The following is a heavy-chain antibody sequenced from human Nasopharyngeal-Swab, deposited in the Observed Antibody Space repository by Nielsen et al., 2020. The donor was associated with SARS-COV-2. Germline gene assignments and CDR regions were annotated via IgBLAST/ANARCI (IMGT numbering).Heavy chain of an antibody. J-gene: IGHJ3*02. V-gene: IGHV4-59*01. Sequence: SETLSLTCTVSGGSISTYYWSWIRRPPGKGLEWLGYIYYSENTNYNPSLKSRVTMSVDTSKNHFSLQLTSVTAADTAVYYCARDAYLVGATVDAFDIWGQGTMVTVSS. CDR1: GGSISTYY. CDR3: ARDAYLVGATVDAFDI. D-gene: IGHD1-26*01. CDR2: IYYSENT.